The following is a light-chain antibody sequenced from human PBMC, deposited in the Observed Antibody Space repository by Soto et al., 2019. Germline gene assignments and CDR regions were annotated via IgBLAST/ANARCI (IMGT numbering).Light chain of an antibody. CDR3: QQYATSPRT. CDR1: QSVGRNY. J-gene: IGKJ4*01. Sequence: EIVLTQSPGTLSVSPGERATLSCRASQSVGRNYLAWYQQKPGQAPRLLIHGASSRATGTPDRFSGSGSGTDFTLNISRLEPEDFAVYYCQQYATSPRTFGGGTKVETK. CDR2: GAS. V-gene: IGKV3-20*01.